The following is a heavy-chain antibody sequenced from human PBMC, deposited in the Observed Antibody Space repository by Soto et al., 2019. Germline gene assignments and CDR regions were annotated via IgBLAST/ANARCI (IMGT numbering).Heavy chain of an antibody. CDR1: GFSLTETGMG. CDR3: AHRRSGYFDS. J-gene: IGHJ4*02. Sequence: SGPTLVNPTQPLTLTCTFSGFSLTETGMGMGWIRQPPGKALEWLALIYWDDDKRYSPSLKRGLTISKDASKNQVVLTKTNVDAVDTATYYCAHRRSGYFDSWGQGTLVTVSS. CDR2: IYWDDDK. V-gene: IGHV2-5*02.